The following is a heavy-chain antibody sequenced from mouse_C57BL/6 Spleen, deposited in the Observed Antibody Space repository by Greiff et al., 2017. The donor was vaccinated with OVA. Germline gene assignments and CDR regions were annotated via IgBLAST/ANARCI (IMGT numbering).Heavy chain of an antibody. Sequence: VKQRPGQGLEWIGRIHPSDSDTNYNQKFKGKATLTVDKSSSTAYMQLSSLTSEDSAVYYCAITTVVATGYYAMDYWGQGTSVTVSS. J-gene: IGHJ4*01. D-gene: IGHD1-1*01. V-gene: IGHV1-74*01. CDR2: IHPSDSDT. CDR3: AITTVVATGYYAMDY.